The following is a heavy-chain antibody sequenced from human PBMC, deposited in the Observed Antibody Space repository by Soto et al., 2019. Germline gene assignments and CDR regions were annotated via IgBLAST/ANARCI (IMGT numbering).Heavy chain of an antibody. Sequence: GASVKVSCKASGYTFTSYGISWVRQAPGQGLEWMGWISAYNGNTNYAQKLQGRVTMTTDTSTSTAYMELRSLRSDDTAVYYCARERQAAAGLPDAFDIWGQGTMVTVSS. D-gene: IGHD6-13*01. CDR3: ARERQAAAGLPDAFDI. CDR2: ISAYNGNT. V-gene: IGHV1-18*01. J-gene: IGHJ3*02. CDR1: GYTFTSYG.